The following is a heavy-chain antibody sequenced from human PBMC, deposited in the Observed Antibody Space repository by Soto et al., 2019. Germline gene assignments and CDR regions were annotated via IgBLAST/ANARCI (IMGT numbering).Heavy chain of an antibody. CDR3: AKDHGADPLYYYYYGMDV. Sequence: VGSLRLSCAASGFTFSSYGMHWVRQAPGKGLEWVAVISYDGSNKYYADSVKGRFTISRDNSKNTLYLQMNSLRAEDTAVYYCAKDHGADPLYYYYYGMDVWGQGTTVTVSS. J-gene: IGHJ6*02. V-gene: IGHV3-30*18. CDR1: GFTFSSYG. CDR2: ISYDGSNK. D-gene: IGHD3-10*01.